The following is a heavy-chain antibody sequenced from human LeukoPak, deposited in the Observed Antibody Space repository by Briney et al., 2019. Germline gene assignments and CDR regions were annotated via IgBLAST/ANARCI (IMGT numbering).Heavy chain of an antibody. D-gene: IGHD6-13*01. CDR2: IYYSGST. J-gene: IGHJ5*02. Sequence: SETLSLTCTVSGGSISSYYWGWIRQPPGKGLEWIGSIYYSGSTYYNPSLKSRVTISVDTSKNQFPLKLSSVTAADTAVYYCARQSWSWFDPWGQGTLVTVSS. CDR3: ARQSWSWFDP. CDR1: GGSISSYY. V-gene: IGHV4-39*01.